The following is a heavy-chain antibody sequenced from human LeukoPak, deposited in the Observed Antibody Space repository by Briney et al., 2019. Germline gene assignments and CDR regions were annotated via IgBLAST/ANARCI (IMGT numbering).Heavy chain of an antibody. CDR3: ARGLTSSDWYFDL. D-gene: IGHD4/OR15-4a*01. CDR2: IHYSGST. Sequence: SETLSLTCTVSGGSISSGGYYWSWIRQHPGKGLEWIAYIHYSGSTNYNPSLRSRVTISVDTSKNQFSLKLSSVTAADTAVYYCARGLTSSDWYFDLWGRGTLVTVSS. J-gene: IGHJ2*01. CDR1: GGSISSGGYY. V-gene: IGHV4-61*08.